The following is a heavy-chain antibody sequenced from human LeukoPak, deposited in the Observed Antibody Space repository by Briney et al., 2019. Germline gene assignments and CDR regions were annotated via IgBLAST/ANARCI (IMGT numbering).Heavy chain of an antibody. J-gene: IGHJ6*03. D-gene: IGHD6-13*01. CDR3: ARVAAAGTRYYYYMDV. V-gene: IGHV1-2*02. CDR1: GYTFTGYY. Sequence: APVKVSCKASGYTFTGYYMHWVRQAPGQGLEWMGWINPNSGGTNYAQKFQGRVTMTRDTSISTAYMELSRLRSDDTAVYYCARVAAAGTRYYYYMDVWGKGTTVTVSS. CDR2: INPNSGGT.